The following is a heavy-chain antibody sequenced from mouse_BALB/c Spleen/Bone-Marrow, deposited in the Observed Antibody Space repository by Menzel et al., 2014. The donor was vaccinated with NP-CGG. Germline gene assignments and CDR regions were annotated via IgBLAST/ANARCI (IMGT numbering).Heavy chain of an antibody. V-gene: IGHV5-17*02. CDR1: GFTFSSFA. CDR2: ISSGSSTI. J-gene: IGHJ2*01. CDR3: ARSGSSSGYFDY. D-gene: IGHD1-1*01. Sequence: EVQGVESGGGLVQPGGSRKLSCAASGFTFSSFAMHWVRQAPEKGLEWVAYISSGSSTIYYADTVMGRFTISRGNPKNTLFLQMTSLRSEDTAMYYCARSGSSSGYFDYWGQGTTLTVSS.